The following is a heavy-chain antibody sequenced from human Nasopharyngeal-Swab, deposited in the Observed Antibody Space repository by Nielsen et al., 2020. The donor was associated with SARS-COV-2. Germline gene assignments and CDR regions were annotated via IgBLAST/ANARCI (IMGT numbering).Heavy chain of an antibody. CDR3: ARDVYGSGSQAPDYYYYYMDV. J-gene: IGHJ6*03. CDR1: GFPFNIYW. D-gene: IGHD3-10*01. V-gene: IGHV3-7*03. CDR2: IKQDGSEK. Sequence: GESLKISCAASGFPFNIYWMSWVRQAPGKGLEWVANIKQDGSEKYYVNSVKGRFTISRDNANNSLYLQMNSLRAEDTAVYYCARDVYGSGSQAPDYYYYYMDVWGKGTTVTVSS.